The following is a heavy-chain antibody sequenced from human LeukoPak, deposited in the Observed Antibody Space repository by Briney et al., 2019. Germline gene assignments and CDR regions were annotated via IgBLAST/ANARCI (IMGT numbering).Heavy chain of an antibody. Sequence: PSETLSLTCIVSGDSISSTSYYWAWIRQPPGKGLEWIGMIFYSGSAYYTPSLRGRVTLSVDTSRNQFSLNLVSVTAADTGVYFCARQQSDTSLFDPWGQGTLVTVSS. CDR2: IFYSGSA. D-gene: IGHD2-21*02. J-gene: IGHJ5*02. V-gene: IGHV4-39*01. CDR1: GDSISSTSYY. CDR3: ARQQSDTSLFDP.